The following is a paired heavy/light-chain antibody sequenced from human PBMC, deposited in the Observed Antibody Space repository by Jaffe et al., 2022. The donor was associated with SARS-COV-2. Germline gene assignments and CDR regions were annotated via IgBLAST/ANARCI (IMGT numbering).Light chain of an antibody. Sequence: QSVLTQPASVSGSPGQSITISCTGTSSDVGGYNSVSWYQQHPGRAPKIIIYDVNNRPSGLSNRFSGSKSGNAASLTISGLQADDEADYYCSSFTISNTLVFGTGTKVTVL. V-gene: IGLV2-14*01. CDR1: SSDVGGYNS. J-gene: IGLJ1*01. CDR2: DVN. CDR3: SSFTISNTLV.
Heavy chain of an antibody. J-gene: IGHJ4*02. CDR2: IWYDGSKE. CDR3: ARDNDRNSRYSYLDY. CDR1: GFTFRNYG. Sequence: QVQLVESGGGVVQPGRSLRLSCAASGFTFRNYGMHWVRQAPGKGLEWVAVIWYDGSKEYYADSVKGRYTISRDSSKNTVYLQMNDLRAEDTAVYYCARDNDRNSRYSYLDYWGQGTLVTVSS. D-gene: IGHD6-13*01. V-gene: IGHV3-33*01.